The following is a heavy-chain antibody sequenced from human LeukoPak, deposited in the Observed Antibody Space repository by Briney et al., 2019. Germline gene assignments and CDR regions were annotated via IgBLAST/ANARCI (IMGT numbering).Heavy chain of an antibody. CDR2: ISGSGGST. CDR1: GFTFSSYV. V-gene: IGHV3-23*01. CDR3: ARGQEGGYSGYDSHYYFDY. J-gene: IGHJ4*02. Sequence: GGSLRLSCAASGFTFSSYVMNWVRQAPGKGLEWVSAISGSGGSTYYADSVEGRFTISTDNSKTTLYLQMNSLRAEDTAVYYCARGQEGGYSGYDSHYYFDYWGQGTLVTVSS. D-gene: IGHD5-12*01.